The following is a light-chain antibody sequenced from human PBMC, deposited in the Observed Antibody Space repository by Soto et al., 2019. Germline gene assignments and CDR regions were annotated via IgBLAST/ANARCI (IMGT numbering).Light chain of an antibody. CDR2: GSS. CDR3: QQYYNWRPR. Sequence: VLTQSPGTLSLSPGERATLSCRASQSVSSSNLAWYQQKPGQAPRLLIYGSSTRATGVPARFSGSGSGTEFTLTISRLQSEDFAVYYCQQYYNWRPRFGQGTKVDIK. V-gene: IGKV3-15*01. J-gene: IGKJ1*01. CDR1: QSVSSSN.